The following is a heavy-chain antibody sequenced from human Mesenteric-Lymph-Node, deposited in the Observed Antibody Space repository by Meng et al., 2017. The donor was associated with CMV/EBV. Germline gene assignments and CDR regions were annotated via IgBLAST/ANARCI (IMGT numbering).Heavy chain of an antibody. Sequence: GGSLRLSCAASGFTFSSYAMHWVRQAPGKGLEWVSSISSSSSYIYYADSVKGRFTISRDNAKNSLYLQMNSLRAEDTAVYYCARRATNAFDIWGQGTMVTVSS. CDR2: ISSSSSYI. V-gene: IGHV3-21*01. J-gene: IGHJ3*02. CDR1: GFTFSSYA. CDR3: ARRATNAFDI.